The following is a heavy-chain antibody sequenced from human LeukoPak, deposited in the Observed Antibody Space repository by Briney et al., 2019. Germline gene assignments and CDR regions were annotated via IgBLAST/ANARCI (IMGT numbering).Heavy chain of an antibody. D-gene: IGHD3-10*01. CDR2: IKQDGSEK. J-gene: IGHJ4*02. Sequence: SGRSLRLSCAASGFTSSSYWMSWVRQAPGKGLEWVANIKQDGSEKYYVDSVKGRFTISRDNAKNSLYLQMNSLRVEDTAVCYSARDRVSGSGSIDYWGQGTLVTVSS. V-gene: IGHV3-7*01. CDR1: GFTSSSYW. CDR3: ARDRVSGSGSIDY.